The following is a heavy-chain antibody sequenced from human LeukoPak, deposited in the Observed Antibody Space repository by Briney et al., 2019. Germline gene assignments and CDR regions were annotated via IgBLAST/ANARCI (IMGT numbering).Heavy chain of an antibody. V-gene: IGHV4-59*08. D-gene: IGHD6-6*01. CDR1: GGSISSYY. CDR2: IYYSGST. Sequence: TSETLSLTCTVSGGSISSYYWSWIRQPPGKGLEWIGYIYYSGSTNYNPSLKSRVTISVDTSKNQFSLKLSSVTAADTAVYYCERHVGYSSSSPFDYWGQGTLVTVSS. CDR3: ERHVGYSSSSPFDY. J-gene: IGHJ4*02.